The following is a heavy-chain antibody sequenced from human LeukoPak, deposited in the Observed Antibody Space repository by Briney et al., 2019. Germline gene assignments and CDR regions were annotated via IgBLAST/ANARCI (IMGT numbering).Heavy chain of an antibody. J-gene: IGHJ4*02. V-gene: IGHV3-23*01. Sequence: GGSLRLSCAASGFTFSRYSMHWVRQAPGKGLEWVSAISGSGDSTYYADSVKGRFTISRDNSKNTLYLQMNSLRAEDTAVYYCAKGVVVVAAKYYFDYWGQGTLVTVSS. CDR2: ISGSGDST. CDR1: GFTFSRYS. CDR3: AKGVVVVAAKYYFDY. D-gene: IGHD2-15*01.